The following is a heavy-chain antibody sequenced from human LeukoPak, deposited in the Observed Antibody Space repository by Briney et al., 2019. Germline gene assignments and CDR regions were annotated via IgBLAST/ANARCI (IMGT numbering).Heavy chain of an antibody. CDR3: ARRATYYDSSGYYRTRSEFDY. Sequence: SETLSLTCTVSGGSIRSHYWGWIRQPPGKGLEWIGSIYYSGSTYYNPSLKSRVTISVDTSKNQFSLKLSSVTAADTAVYYCARRATYYDSSGYYRTRSEFDYWGQGTLVTVSS. CDR1: GGSIRSHY. J-gene: IGHJ4*02. V-gene: IGHV4-39*01. CDR2: IYYSGST. D-gene: IGHD3-22*01.